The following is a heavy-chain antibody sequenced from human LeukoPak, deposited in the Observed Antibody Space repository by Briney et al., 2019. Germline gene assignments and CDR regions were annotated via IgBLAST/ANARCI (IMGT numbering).Heavy chain of an antibody. V-gene: IGHV3-30*18. CDR2: ISYDGSNR. Sequence: GGSLRLSCAASGFTFSSYGIHWVRQAPGKGLEWVAVISYDGSNRYYADSVKGRFTISRDNSQNTLSLQMNSLTAEDTSVYYCAKEGYYGSGSFPDYWGQGTLVTVSS. CDR3: AKEGYYGSGSFPDY. CDR1: GFTFSSYG. D-gene: IGHD3-10*01. J-gene: IGHJ4*02.